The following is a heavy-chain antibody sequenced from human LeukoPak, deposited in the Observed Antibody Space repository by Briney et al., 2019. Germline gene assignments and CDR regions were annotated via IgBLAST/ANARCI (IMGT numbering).Heavy chain of an antibody. V-gene: IGHV3-33*01. CDR2: IWYDGSNK. CDR1: GFTFSSYG. J-gene: IGHJ6*02. Sequence: GGSLRLSCAASGFTFSSYGMHWVRQAPGKGLEWVAVIWYDGSNKYYADSVKGRFTISRGNSKNTLYLQMNSLRAEDTAVYYCARDVYYYYGMDVWGQGTTVTVSS. CDR3: ARDVYYYYGMDV.